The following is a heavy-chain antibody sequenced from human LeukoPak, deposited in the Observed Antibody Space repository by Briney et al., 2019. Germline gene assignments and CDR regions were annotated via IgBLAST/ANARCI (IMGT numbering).Heavy chain of an antibody. D-gene: IGHD5-24*01. CDR1: GFTFHSYA. V-gene: IGHV3-23*01. Sequence: GGSLRLSCAASGFTFHSYAMAWVRQAPGKGLEWVSAVHGRSGDTYYADSVKGRFTISRDNSKNTMYLQMNSLRAEDTAVYFCAKVDWVSTSYNPDCWGQGTLVTVSS. CDR2: VHGRSGDT. J-gene: IGHJ4*02. CDR3: AKVDWVSTSYNPDC.